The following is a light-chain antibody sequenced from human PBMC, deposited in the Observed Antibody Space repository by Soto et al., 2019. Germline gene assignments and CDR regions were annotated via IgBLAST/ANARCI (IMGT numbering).Light chain of an antibody. CDR3: QQYDNWPWT. V-gene: IGKV3-15*01. Sequence: EIVMTQSPATLSVSPGGRATLSCRASQSISDTLAWYQQKPGQAPRLLIHGASTRATGFPARFSGSGSGTDVTLTISSLQSEEFAVYYCQQYDNWPWTFGQGTKVEI. CDR2: GAS. CDR1: QSISDT. J-gene: IGKJ1*01.